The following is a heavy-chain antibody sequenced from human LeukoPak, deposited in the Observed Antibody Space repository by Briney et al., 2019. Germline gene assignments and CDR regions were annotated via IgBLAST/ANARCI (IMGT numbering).Heavy chain of an antibody. CDR1: GFTFSSYE. CDR3: ARGDHSYDWGFDY. V-gene: IGHV3-48*03. J-gene: IGHJ4*02. D-gene: IGHD3-22*01. Sequence: PGGSPRLSCAASGFTFSSYEMNWVRQAPGKGLEWVSYISSSGSTIYYADSVKGRFTISRDNAKNSLYLQMNSLRAEDTAVYYCARGDHSYDWGFDYWGQGTLVTVSS. CDR2: ISSSGSTI.